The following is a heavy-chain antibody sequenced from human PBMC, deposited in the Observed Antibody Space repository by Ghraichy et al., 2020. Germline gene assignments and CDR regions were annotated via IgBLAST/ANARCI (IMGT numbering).Heavy chain of an antibody. V-gene: IGHV1-18*04. D-gene: IGHD4-17*01. CDR2: ISTRREKA. Sequence: ASVKVSCKASGYTFTNYGISWVRQAPGQGLEWMGWISTRREKANYAQNFEGRVTMTTDTATTKVYMELRRLIFADTAVYYCARGLYGFAFDLWGQGTMVTVAS. CDR1: GYTFTNYG. J-gene: IGHJ3*01. CDR3: ARGLYGFAFDL.